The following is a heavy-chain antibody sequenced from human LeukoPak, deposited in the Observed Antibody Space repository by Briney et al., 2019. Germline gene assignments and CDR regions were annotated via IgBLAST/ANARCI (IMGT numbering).Heavy chain of an antibody. Sequence: SVKVSCKASGGTFSSYAISWVRQAPGQGLEWMGGIIPIFGTANYAQKFQGRVTITADESTSTAYMELSSLRSEDTAVDYCARGTDTAMATLIDAFDIWGQGTMVTVSS. V-gene: IGHV1-69*13. D-gene: IGHD5-18*01. J-gene: IGHJ3*02. CDR3: ARGTDTAMATLIDAFDI. CDR2: IIPIFGTA. CDR1: GGTFSSYA.